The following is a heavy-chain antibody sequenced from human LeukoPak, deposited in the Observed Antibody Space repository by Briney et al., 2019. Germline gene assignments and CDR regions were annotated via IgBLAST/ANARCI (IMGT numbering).Heavy chain of an antibody. CDR2: INPSGGST. CDR3: ARDGPGVSFYYYYYYMDV. Sequence: ASVKVSCKASGYTFTSYYMHWVRQAPRQGLEWMGIINPSGGSTSYAQKFQGRVTMTRDTSTSTVYMELSSLRSEDTAVYYCARDGPGVSFYYYYYYMDVWGKGTTVTVSS. J-gene: IGHJ6*03. D-gene: IGHD7-27*01. V-gene: IGHV1-46*01. CDR1: GYTFTSYY.